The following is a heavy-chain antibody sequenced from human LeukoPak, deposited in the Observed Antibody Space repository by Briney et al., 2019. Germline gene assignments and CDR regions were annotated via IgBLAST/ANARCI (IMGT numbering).Heavy chain of an antibody. J-gene: IGHJ4*02. CDR3: TKVGLSEMEWLLYSVQ. D-gene: IGHD3-3*01. CDR2: ISGNSGHT. CDR1: GXTFRSFA. Sequence: PGGSLRLSCAASGXTFRSFAMSWVRQAPGKGLESVSDISGNSGHTYYADSVKGRFTISRVNSKNTLYLQMSSLRAEDTAVYYYTKVGLSEMEWLLYSVQWGQGTLVTVSS. V-gene: IGHV3-23*01.